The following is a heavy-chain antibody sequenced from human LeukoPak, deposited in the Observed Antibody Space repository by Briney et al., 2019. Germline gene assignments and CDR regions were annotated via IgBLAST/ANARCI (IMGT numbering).Heavy chain of an antibody. CDR3: ARHWDY. J-gene: IGHJ4*02. V-gene: IGHV4-39*01. CDR2: IRYGGST. Sequence: PGGSLRLSCAASGFTFSHFWMSWVRQPPGKGLEWIGSIRYGGSTDYNPSLKSRVTISVDTSKNQLSLKLISVTAADTAVFYCARHWDYWGQGALVTVSS. CDR1: GFTFSHFW.